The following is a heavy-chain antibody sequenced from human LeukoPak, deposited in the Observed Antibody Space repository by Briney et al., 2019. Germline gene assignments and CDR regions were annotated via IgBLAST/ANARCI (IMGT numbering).Heavy chain of an antibody. Sequence: GVLRLSCAASGFPLRSYSMGWVRQAPGKGLEWVSAISGSGGYTYYADSVKGRFTISRDSSKNTLYLQMNSLRAEDTAVYYCAKEYSGYDFDYWGQGTLVTVSS. V-gene: IGHV3-23*01. J-gene: IGHJ4*02. D-gene: IGHD5-12*01. CDR2: ISGSGGYT. CDR1: GFPLRSYS. CDR3: AKEYSGYDFDY.